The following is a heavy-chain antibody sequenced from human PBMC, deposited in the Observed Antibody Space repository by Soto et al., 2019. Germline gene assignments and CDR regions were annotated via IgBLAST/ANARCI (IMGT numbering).Heavy chain of an antibody. V-gene: IGHV4-39*01. J-gene: IGHJ4*02. D-gene: IGHD3-3*01. Sequence: QLQLQESGPELVKPSETLSLTCTVSGGSISSSSYYWGWIRQPPGKGLEWIGSIYYSGSTYYNPSLKSRVTISEDTSKNQFSLKLSSVTAADTAVYYCAREGPTYYDFWSGYRYFDYWGQGTLVTVSS. CDR1: GGSISSSSYY. CDR2: IYYSGST. CDR3: AREGPTYYDFWSGYRYFDY.